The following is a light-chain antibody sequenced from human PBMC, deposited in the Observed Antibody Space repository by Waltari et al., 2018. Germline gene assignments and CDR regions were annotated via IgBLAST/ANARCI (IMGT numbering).Light chain of an antibody. J-gene: IGLJ3*02. Sequence: QSALTQPPSASGSPGPSVTISCTGTSRDVGGYNYVSWYQQHPGKAPKVMIYEVSKRPSGVPDRFSGSKSGNTASLTVSGVQAEDEADYYCSSYGGSNNLVFGGGTKLTVL. CDR3: SSYGGSNNLV. CDR1: SRDVGGYNY. CDR2: EVS. V-gene: IGLV2-8*01.